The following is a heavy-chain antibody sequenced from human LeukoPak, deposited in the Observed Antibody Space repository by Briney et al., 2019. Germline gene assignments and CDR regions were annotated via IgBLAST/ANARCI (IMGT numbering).Heavy chain of an antibody. V-gene: IGHV3-23*01. CDR3: ATRPSLYYYYGMDV. CDR1: GLTFSSSA. CDR2: ISGSGGST. Sequence: GGSLRLSCAASGLTFSSSALSWVRQAPGKGLEWVSAISGSGGSTYYADSVKGRFTISRDNSKNTLYLQMNSLRAEDTAVYYCATRPSLYYYYGMDVWGQGTTVTVSS. D-gene: IGHD6-6*01. J-gene: IGHJ6*02.